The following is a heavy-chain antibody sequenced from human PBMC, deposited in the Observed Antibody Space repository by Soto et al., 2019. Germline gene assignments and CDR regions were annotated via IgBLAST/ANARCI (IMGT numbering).Heavy chain of an antibody. CDR3: VRMGGNFRYCDY. D-gene: IGHD2-15*01. V-gene: IGHV2-70*04. CDR1: GFSLTTSRMR. J-gene: IGHJ4*02. CDR2: IDWDGDE. Sequence: VSGPTLVNPTQTLTLTCAFSGFSLTTSRMRVNWIRQPPGKALEWLARIDWDGDEFYNTSLRTRLTISKDTSKNQVVLTMTDMDPEDTATYYCVRMGGNFRYCDYWGQGTLVTVSS.